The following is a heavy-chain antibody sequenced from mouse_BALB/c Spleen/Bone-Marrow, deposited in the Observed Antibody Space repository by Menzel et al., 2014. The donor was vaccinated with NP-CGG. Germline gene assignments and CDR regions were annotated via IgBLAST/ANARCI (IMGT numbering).Heavy chain of an antibody. Sequence: VQLQQSGAELAKPGASVKMSCKASGYTFTSYWMYWIKQRPGQGLEWIGYINPSTGYTEYNQKFKDKATLTADKSSNTAYMQLSSLTSEDSAVYYCARKGYGNYHYYAMDHWGQGTSVTVSS. CDR3: ARKGYGNYHYYAMDH. V-gene: IGHV1-7*01. CDR1: GYTFTSYW. CDR2: INPSTGYT. D-gene: IGHD2-1*01. J-gene: IGHJ4*01.